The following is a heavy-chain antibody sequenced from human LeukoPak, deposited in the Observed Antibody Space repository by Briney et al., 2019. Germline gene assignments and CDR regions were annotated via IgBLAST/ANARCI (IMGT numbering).Heavy chain of an antibody. D-gene: IGHD5-18*01. Sequence: SETLSLTCAAYGGTFIGLHWSWIRQPPGKGLEWIGEIDHSGRTYYKPSLRSRVTKSVDTTKKQFSMKLSCVTAAETAVYYCAGGRSGNTPMEPWGERTLVTVSS. V-gene: IGHV4-34*01. J-gene: IGHJ5*02. CDR1: GGTFIGLH. CDR2: IDHSGRT. CDR3: AGGRSGNTPMEP.